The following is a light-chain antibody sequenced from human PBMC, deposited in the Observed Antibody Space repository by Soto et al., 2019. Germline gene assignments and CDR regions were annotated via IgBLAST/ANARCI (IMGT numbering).Light chain of an antibody. J-gene: IGKJ1*01. Sequence: DIQMTQSPSTLSASVGDRVTITCRASQSISSWLAWYQQNPGKAPKLLIYMASSLESGVPSRFSSSGSGTEFTLTISSLQPDDFATYYCQQYNSSPTFGQGTKVEIK. CDR1: QSISSW. V-gene: IGKV1-5*03. CDR2: MAS. CDR3: QQYNSSPT.